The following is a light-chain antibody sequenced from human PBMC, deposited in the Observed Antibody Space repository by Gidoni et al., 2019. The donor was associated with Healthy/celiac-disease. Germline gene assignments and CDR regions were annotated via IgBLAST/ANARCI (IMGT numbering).Light chain of an antibody. V-gene: IGKV2-28*01. CDR1: QSLLHSNGYNY. Sequence: IVMPQSPLSLPVTPGEPASISCRSSQSLLHSNGYNYLDWYLQKPGQSPQLLIYLGSNRASGVPDRFSGSGSGTDFTLKISRVEAEDVGVYYCMQALQTPITFGQXTRLEIK. J-gene: IGKJ5*01. CDR3: MQALQTPIT. CDR2: LGS.